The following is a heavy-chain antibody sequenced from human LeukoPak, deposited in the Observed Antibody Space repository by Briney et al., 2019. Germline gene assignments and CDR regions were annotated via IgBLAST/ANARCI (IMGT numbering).Heavy chain of an antibody. CDR1: GFTFSSYS. CDR2: ISSSSSYI. CDR3: ASPNYYDSSGYYF. D-gene: IGHD3-22*01. Sequence: GGSLRLSCAASGFTFSSYSMNWVRQAPGKGLEWVSSISSSSSYIYHADSVKGRFTISRDNAKNSLYLQMNSLRAEDTAVYYCASPNYYDSSGYYFWGQGTLVTVSS. V-gene: IGHV3-21*01. J-gene: IGHJ4*02.